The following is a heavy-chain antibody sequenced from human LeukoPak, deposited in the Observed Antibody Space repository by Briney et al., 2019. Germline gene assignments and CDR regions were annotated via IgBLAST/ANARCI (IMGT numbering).Heavy chain of an antibody. D-gene: IGHD1-26*01. CDR3: ARRTSNPVGAIDY. CDR1: GGSISISNYY. Sequence: SDTLSLTCTVSGGSISISNYYWGWIRQPPGRGLEWIGSISYSGTYYNPSLKSRLTISVDTSKNHFSLNLRSVTAADAAVHYCARRTSNPVGAIDYWGQGTLVTVSS. V-gene: IGHV4-39*01. J-gene: IGHJ4*02. CDR2: ISYSGT.